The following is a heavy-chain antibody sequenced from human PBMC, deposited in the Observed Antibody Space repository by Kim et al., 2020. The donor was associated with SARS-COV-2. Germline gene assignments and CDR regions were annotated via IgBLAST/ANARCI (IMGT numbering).Heavy chain of an antibody. D-gene: IGHD4-17*01. CDR1: GGTFSSYA. Sequence: SVKVSCKASGGTFSSYAISWVRQAPGQGLEWMGRIIPILGIANYAQKFQGRVTITADKSTSTAYMELSSLRSEDTAVYYCASPLTTSPHVDYYGMDVWGQGTTVTVSS. J-gene: IGHJ6*02. CDR3: ASPLTTSPHVDYYGMDV. V-gene: IGHV1-69*04. CDR2: IIPILGIA.